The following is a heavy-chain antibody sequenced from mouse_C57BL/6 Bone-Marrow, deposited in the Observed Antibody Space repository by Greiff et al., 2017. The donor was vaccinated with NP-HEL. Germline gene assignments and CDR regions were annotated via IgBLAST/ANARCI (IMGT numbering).Heavy chain of an antibody. Sequence: QVHVKQPGAELVMPGASVKLSCKASGYTFTSYWMHWVKQRPGQGLEWIGEIDPSDSYTNYNQKFKGKSTLTVDKSSSTAYMQLSSLTSEDSAVYYCARDHEYYFDYWGQGTTLTVSS. V-gene: IGHV1-69*01. CDR1: GYTFTSYW. CDR2: IDPSDSYT. CDR3: ARDHEYYFDY. J-gene: IGHJ2*01.